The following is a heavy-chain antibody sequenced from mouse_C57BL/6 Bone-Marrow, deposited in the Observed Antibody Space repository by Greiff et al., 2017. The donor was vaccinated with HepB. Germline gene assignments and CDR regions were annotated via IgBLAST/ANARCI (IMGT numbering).Heavy chain of an antibody. J-gene: IGHJ4*01. D-gene: IGHD2-3*01. CDR3: ARPYDGYYDYAMDY. CDR1: GFTFSDYY. Sequence: EVQRVESGGGLVQPGGSLKLSCAASGFTFSDYYMYWVRQTPEKRLEWVAYISNGGGSTYYPDTVKGRFTISRDNAKNTLYLQMSRLKSEDTAMYYCARPYDGYYDYAMDYWGQGTSVTVSS. V-gene: IGHV5-12*01. CDR2: ISNGGGST.